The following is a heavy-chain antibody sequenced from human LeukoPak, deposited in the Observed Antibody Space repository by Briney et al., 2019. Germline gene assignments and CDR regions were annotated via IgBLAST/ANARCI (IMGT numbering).Heavy chain of an antibody. Sequence: SETLSLTCTVSGGSISSYYWSWLRQPPGKGLEWIGYIYYSGSTNYNPSLKSRVTISVDTSKNQFSLKLSSVTAADTAVYYCARSPGSSSWDKFDYWGQGTLVTVSS. V-gene: IGHV4-59*01. CDR2: IYYSGST. CDR1: GGSISSYY. CDR3: ARSPGSSSWDKFDY. J-gene: IGHJ4*02. D-gene: IGHD6-13*01.